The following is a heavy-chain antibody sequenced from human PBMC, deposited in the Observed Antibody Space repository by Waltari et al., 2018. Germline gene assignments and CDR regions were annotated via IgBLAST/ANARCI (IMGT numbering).Heavy chain of an antibody. D-gene: IGHD6-19*01. V-gene: IGHV1-69*05. Sequence: VHLVQSGAEVKKPGSSVKVSCKAAGGTFSNYAISWVRQAPGQGLEWVGGIIPMFGKTNYTQKFQGRVTITTDESTSTAFMELSSLRSEDTAVYYCVYKGYISGRRNLDYWGQGTLVTVSS. CDR1: GGTFSNYA. CDR3: VYKGYISGRRNLDY. J-gene: IGHJ4*02. CDR2: IIPMFGKT.